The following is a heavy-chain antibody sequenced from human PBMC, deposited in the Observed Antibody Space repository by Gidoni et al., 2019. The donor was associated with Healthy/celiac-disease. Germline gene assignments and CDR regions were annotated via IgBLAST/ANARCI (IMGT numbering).Heavy chain of an antibody. CDR1: GGSISSSSYY. D-gene: IGHD6-13*01. J-gene: IGHJ6*02. V-gene: IGHV4-39*01. CDR2: IYYSGST. Sequence: QLQLQESGPGLVKPSEPLSLTCTVSGGSISSSSYYWGWIRQPPGKGLEWIGSIYYSGSTYYNPSLKSRVTISVDTSKNQFSLKLSSVTAADTAVYYCARQQYSSSWYSVQPSYYYYGMDVWGQGTTVTVSS. CDR3: ARQQYSSSWYSVQPSYYYYGMDV.